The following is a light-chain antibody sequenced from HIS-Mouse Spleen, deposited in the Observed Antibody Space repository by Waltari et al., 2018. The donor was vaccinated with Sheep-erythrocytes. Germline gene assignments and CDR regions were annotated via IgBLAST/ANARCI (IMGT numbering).Light chain of an antibody. Sequence: QSALTQPRSVSGSPGQSVTISCTGTSSDVGGYKYVSWYQKHPGKTPKLMIYDVSKRPSGVPDRFSGSKSGNTASLTISGLQAEDEADYYCCSYAGSYNHVFATGTKVTVL. CDR3: CSYAGSYNHV. J-gene: IGLJ1*01. CDR1: SSDVGGYKY. CDR2: DVS. V-gene: IGLV2-11*01.